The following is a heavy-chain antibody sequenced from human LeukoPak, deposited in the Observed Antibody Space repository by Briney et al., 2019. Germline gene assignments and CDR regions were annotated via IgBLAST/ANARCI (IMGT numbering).Heavy chain of an antibody. Sequence: SETLSLTCAVYGGSFSGYYWSWIRQPPGKGLEWIGEINHSGSTNYNPSLKSRVTISVDTSKNQFSLKLSSVTAADTAVYYCARGPHYDILTGYYRSQAYFDYRGQGTLVTVSS. J-gene: IGHJ4*02. CDR1: GGSFSGYY. CDR2: INHSGST. CDR3: ARGPHYDILTGYYRSQAYFDY. V-gene: IGHV4-34*01. D-gene: IGHD3-9*01.